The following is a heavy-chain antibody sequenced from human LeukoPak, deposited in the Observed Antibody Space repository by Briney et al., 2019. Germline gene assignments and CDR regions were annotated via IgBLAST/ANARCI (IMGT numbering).Heavy chain of an antibody. CDR2: IGGSGGST. Sequence: GGSLRLSCAASGFSFSSYAMSWVRQAPGKGLEWVSSIGGSGGSTYYADSVKGRFTISRDNSKNTLYVQMNSLTGEDTAVYYCAKGCSGSYYKKGFDYWGQGTLVTVSS. V-gene: IGHV3-23*01. CDR1: GFSFSSYA. J-gene: IGHJ4*02. D-gene: IGHD3-10*02. CDR3: AKGCSGSYYKKGFDY.